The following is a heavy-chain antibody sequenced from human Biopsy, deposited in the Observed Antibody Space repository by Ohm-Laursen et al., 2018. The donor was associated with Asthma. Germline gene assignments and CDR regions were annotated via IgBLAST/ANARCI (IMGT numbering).Heavy chain of an antibody. J-gene: IGHJ1*01. Sequence: SRRLSFAASGFTFCDYCMSWGRQVPGPGLEWVANIKHDGSEKNHVDSLKGRFTISRDNAKKLLFLQMNSLRAEDTAVYYCARTFHFWSPYHAEHYQLWGQGTLVTVSS. CDR2: IKHDGSEK. V-gene: IGHV3-7*01. CDR1: GFTFCDYC. CDR3: ARTFHFWSPYHAEHYQL. D-gene: IGHD3-3*01.